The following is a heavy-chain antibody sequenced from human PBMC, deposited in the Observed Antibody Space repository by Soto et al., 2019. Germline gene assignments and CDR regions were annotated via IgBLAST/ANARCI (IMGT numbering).Heavy chain of an antibody. CDR3: AARDYDFWSGLLR. CDR1: GFTFSSYS. D-gene: IGHD3-3*01. CDR2: ISSSSSTI. V-gene: IGHV3-48*02. J-gene: IGHJ4*02. Sequence: GGSLRLSCAASGFTFSSYSMNWVRQAPGKGLEWVLYISSSSSTIYYADSVKGRFTISRDNAKNSLYLQMNSLRDEDTAAYYCAARDYDFWSGLLRWGQGTLVTVSS.